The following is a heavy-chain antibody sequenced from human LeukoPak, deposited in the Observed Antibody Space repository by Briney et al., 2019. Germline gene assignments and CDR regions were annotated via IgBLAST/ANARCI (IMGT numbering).Heavy chain of an antibody. CDR1: GYTFTSYD. J-gene: IGHJ4*02. V-gene: IGHV1-8*01. CDR3: ARETAMDHKSFDY. Sequence: ASVKVSCKASGYTFTSYDINWVQQATGQGLEWMGWMNPNSGNTGYAQKFQGRVTMTRNTSISTAYMELSSLRSEDTAVYYCARETAMDHKSFDYWGQGTLVTVSS. D-gene: IGHD5-18*01. CDR2: MNPNSGNT.